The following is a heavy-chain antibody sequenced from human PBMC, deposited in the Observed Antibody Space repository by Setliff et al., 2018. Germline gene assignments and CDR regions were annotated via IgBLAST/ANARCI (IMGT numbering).Heavy chain of an antibody. CDR2: INPINPSGGST. CDR3: ARSIVGATGGYFDY. D-gene: IGHD1-26*01. CDR1: GYTFTTSY. J-gene: IGHJ4*02. V-gene: IGHV1-46*01. Sequence: ASVKVSCKASGYTFTTSYMHWVRQAPGRGLEWMGIINPINPSGGSTSYAQKFQGRVTMTRDTSTSTVYMELSSLRSEDTAVYYCARSIVGATGGYFDYWGQGSLVTVSS.